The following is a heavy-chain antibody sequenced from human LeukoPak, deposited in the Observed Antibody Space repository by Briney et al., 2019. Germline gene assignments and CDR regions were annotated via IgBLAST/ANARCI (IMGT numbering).Heavy chain of an antibody. CDR2: ISWEGHTT. CDR1: GFTFDDYA. Sequence: GGSLRLSCAASGFTFDDYAMHWVRQAPGKGLQWVSLISWEGHTTYYADSVRGRFTISRDNTKNSLFLEMKSLTTDDTAFYYCTRDTDFGSPKNYFDHWGQGTLVSVSS. J-gene: IGHJ4*02. D-gene: IGHD3-10*01. CDR3: TRDTDFGSPKNYFDH. V-gene: IGHV3-43*01.